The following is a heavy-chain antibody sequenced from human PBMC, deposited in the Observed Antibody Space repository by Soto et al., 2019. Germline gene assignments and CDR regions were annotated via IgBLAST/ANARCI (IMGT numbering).Heavy chain of an antibody. Sequence: EVQLVESGGGLVQPGGSLRLSCAASKFSFSGYWMHWVRQAPGKGLMWVSRVNPDGSTTPYADSVKGRFTISRDNAKNTVFLQMTSLRADDTAVYYCAKVASGSYDWFDPWGQGTLVTVSS. V-gene: IGHV3-74*01. CDR3: AKVASGSYDWFDP. CDR2: VNPDGSTT. J-gene: IGHJ5*02. CDR1: KFSFSGYW. D-gene: IGHD1-26*01.